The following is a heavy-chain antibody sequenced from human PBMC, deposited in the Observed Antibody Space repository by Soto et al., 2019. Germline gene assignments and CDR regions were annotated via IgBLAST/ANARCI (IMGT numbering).Heavy chain of an antibody. CDR2: IKQDGSDK. CDR1: GFTFSYYW. Sequence: ESGGGLVQPGGSLRLSCAASGFTFSYYWMSWVRQAPGKGLEWVATIKQDGSDKFYVDSVRGRFTISRDNAKNSLYLQMNSLRAEDTAVYYCARLTPLWGQGTLVTVSS. V-gene: IGHV3-7*01. J-gene: IGHJ4*02. CDR3: ARLTPL.